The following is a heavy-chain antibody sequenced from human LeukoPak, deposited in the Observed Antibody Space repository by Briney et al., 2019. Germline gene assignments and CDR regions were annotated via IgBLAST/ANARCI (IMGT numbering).Heavy chain of an antibody. V-gene: IGHV1-46*01. CDR2: INPSGGNT. Sequence: GASVSVSFTPSGYTFTYYYMHWVRQAAGQGREWMGVINPSGGNTNHAQKFQGRVTMARDTSTSTVYMELSSLSSEDTAVYYCARASSWYCFDYWGQGTLVTVSS. CDR3: ARASSWYCFDY. D-gene: IGHD6-13*01. CDR1: GYTFTYYY. J-gene: IGHJ4*02.